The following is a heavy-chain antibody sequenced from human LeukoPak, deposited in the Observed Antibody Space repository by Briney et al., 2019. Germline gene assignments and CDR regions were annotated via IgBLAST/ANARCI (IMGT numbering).Heavy chain of an antibody. CDR2: ISGRISYS. J-gene: IGHJ3*02. D-gene: IGHD3-22*01. CDR1: GFTFSDYY. V-gene: IGHV3-11*05. CDR3: ARAAPYYYDSSGYSAFDS. Sequence: GGSLRLSCAASGFTFSDYYMSWIRQAPGKGLEWVSYISGRISYSNYADSVKGRFTISRDNAKNSLYLQMDSLRAEDTAVYYCARAAPYYYDSSGYSAFDSWGQGTMVTVSA.